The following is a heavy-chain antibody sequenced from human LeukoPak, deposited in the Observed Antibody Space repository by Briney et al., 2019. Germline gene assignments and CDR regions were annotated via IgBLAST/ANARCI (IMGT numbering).Heavy chain of an antibody. CDR3: ARAFSGSAADV. J-gene: IGHJ6*04. CDR2: IYYSGST. Sequence: SETLSLTCTVSGGSISSGTYYWSWIRQHPGKGLEWIGYIYYSGSTYYNLSLKSRVIISVDTSKNQLSLKLSSVTAADTAVYYCARAFSGSAADVWGKGTTVTVSS. V-gene: IGHV4-31*03. D-gene: IGHD6-25*01. CDR1: GGSISSGTYY.